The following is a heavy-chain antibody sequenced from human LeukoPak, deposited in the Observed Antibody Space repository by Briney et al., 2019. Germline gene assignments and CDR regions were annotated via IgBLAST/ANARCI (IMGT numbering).Heavy chain of an antibody. CDR3: ARGEEMATAEFVY. Sequence: SVKVSCKASGGTFSSYAISWVRQAPGQGLEWMGGIIPIFGTANYAQKFQGRVTITTDESTSTAYMELSSLRSEDTAVYYCARGEEMATAEFVYWGEGTLGTVSS. CDR2: IIPIFGTA. J-gene: IGHJ4*02. D-gene: IGHD5-24*01. V-gene: IGHV1-69*05. CDR1: GGTFSSYA.